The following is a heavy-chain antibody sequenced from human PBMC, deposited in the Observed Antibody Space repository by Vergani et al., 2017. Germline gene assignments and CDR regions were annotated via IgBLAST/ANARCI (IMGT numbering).Heavy chain of an antibody. J-gene: IGHJ2*01. Sequence: EVHLVESGGGLVQPGRSLRLSCTASGFTFGDYAMSWFRQAPGKGLEWVGFMRNKVHGETTEYAASVKGRFSISRDDSKSIAYLQMNSLKIEDTAVYYCTRKTVEDWYFDLWGRGTLVTVSS. CDR3: TRKTVEDWYFDL. CDR1: GFTFGDYA. V-gene: IGHV3-49*03. D-gene: IGHD7-27*01. CDR2: MRNKVHGETT.